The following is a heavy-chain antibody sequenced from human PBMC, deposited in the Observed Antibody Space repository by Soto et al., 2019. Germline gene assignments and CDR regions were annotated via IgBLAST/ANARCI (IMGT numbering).Heavy chain of an antibody. CDR1: GYTLTNYA. J-gene: IGHJ4*02. CDR3: TRNLNGGNPFDY. V-gene: IGHV1-3*01. Sequence: QVQLVQSGAEVKKPGASVRVSCKPSGYTLTNYAIHWVRQAAGQSLEWLAWIDPGSGRATYSQKVQGRIIVTRDNSANTFNMDLTSLTSEDTAVYFFTRNLNGGNPFDYWGQGALVTVSS. D-gene: IGHD2-8*01. CDR2: IDPGSGRA.